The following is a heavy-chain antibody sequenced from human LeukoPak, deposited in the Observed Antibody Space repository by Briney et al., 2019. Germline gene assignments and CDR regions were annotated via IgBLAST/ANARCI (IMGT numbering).Heavy chain of an antibody. CDR2: ISYDGSRK. CDR1: GFTFSGYG. D-gene: IGHD3-22*01. V-gene: IGHV3-30*18. CDR3: AKKGDMHYYDSSGYYLRGGAFDY. J-gene: IGHJ4*02. Sequence: PGESLRLSCAASGFTFSGYGMHWVRQAPGKGLEWVAVISYDGSRKNYAGSVKGRFTISRDNSKNTLYLQMNSLRAEDTAVYYCAKKGDMHYYDSSGYYLRGGAFDYWGQGTLVTVSS.